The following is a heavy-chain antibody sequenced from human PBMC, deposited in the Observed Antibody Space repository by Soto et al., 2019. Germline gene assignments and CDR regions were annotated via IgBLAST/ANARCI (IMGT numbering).Heavy chain of an antibody. CDR3: ASGGRLAPEY. V-gene: IGHV3-11*01. CDR2: IGSSGRTI. Sequence: QVQLVESGGGLVKPGESLRLSCAASGFNFSDYYMTWIRQAPGKGLEWVSSIGSSGRTIYYSDSVKGRFTISRDNAKKSVILQMSSLRVEDTAVYYCASGGRLAPEYWGQGTLVTVSS. CDR1: GFNFSDYY. D-gene: IGHD3-16*01. J-gene: IGHJ4*02.